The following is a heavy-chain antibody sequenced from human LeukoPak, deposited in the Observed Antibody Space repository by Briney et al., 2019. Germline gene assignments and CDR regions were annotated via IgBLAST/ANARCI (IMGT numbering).Heavy chain of an antibody. CDR2: INPSGSI. D-gene: IGHD1-14*01. CDR3: ARDRVDNWFDP. J-gene: IGHJ5*02. CDR1: GGSFSGYY. V-gene: IGHV4-34*01. Sequence: SETLSLTCAVYGGSFSGYYWSWIRQPPGKGLEWIGEINPSGSINYNPSLKSRVTISVDTSKNQFSLKLNSVTAADTAVYYCARDRVDNWFDPWGQGTLVTVSS.